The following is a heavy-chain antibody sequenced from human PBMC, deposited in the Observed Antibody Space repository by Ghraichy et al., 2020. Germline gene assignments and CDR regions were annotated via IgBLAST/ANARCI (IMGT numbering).Heavy chain of an antibody. CDR1: GGSISSYY. CDR2: IYYSGST. Sequence: SETLSLTCTVSGGSISSYYWSWIRQPPGKGLEWIGYIYYSGSTNYNPSLKSRVTISVDTSKNQFSLKLSSVTAADTAVYYCAREEGGSSWYLRSDRSGYFDYWGQGTLVTVSS. CDR3: AREEGGSSWYLRSDRSGYFDY. V-gene: IGHV4-59*01. J-gene: IGHJ4*02. D-gene: IGHD6-13*01.